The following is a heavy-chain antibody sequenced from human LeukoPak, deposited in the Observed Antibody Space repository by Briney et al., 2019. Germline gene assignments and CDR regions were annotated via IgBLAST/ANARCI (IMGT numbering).Heavy chain of an antibody. D-gene: IGHD3-22*01. J-gene: IGHJ3*02. Sequence: SETLSLTCTVSGGSISSGGYYWSWIRQHPGKGLEWIGYIYYSGSTYYNPSLKSRVTISVDTSKNQFSLKLSSVTAADTAVYYSARTDYYDSSGLAFDIWGQGTMVTVSS. V-gene: IGHV4-31*03. CDR1: GGSISSGGYY. CDR2: IYYSGST. CDR3: ARTDYYDSSGLAFDI.